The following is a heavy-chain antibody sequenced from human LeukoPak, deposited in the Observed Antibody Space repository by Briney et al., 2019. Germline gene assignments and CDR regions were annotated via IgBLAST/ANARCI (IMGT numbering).Heavy chain of an antibody. V-gene: IGHV4-59*12. D-gene: IGHD6-19*01. CDR3: ASHVTVLGTRGFDF. CDR1: GDSMTNYY. Sequence: SETLSLTCTVSGDSMTNYYWSWIRQPPGKGLEWIGYIHHSGTTNYNPSLKSRLTMSVDTSKNRFSLNLRSVTAADTATYYCASHVTVLGTRGFDFWGRGTLVTVS. J-gene: IGHJ4*02. CDR2: IHHSGTT.